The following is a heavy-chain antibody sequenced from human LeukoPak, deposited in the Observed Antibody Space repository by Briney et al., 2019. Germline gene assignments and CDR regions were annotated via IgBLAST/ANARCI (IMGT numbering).Heavy chain of an antibody. D-gene: IGHD2-2*01. CDR1: GGSISSSSYY. CDR2: IYYSGST. J-gene: IGHJ3*02. Sequence: SETLSLTCTVSGGSISSSSYYWGWIRQPPGKGLEWIGSIYYSGSTYYNPSLKSRVPISVDTSKNQFSLKLSSVTAADTAVYYCARQSSTSSIPAFDIWGQGTMVTVSS. CDR3: ARQSSTSSIPAFDI. V-gene: IGHV4-39*01.